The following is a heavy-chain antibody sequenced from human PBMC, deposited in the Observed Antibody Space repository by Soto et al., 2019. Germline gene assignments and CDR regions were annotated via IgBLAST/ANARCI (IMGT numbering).Heavy chain of an antibody. V-gene: IGHV5-51*01. CDR3: ARHPPRSYYDSSGDYYEPFDY. CDR1: GYSFTSYW. J-gene: IGHJ4*02. CDR2: IYPGDSDT. Sequence: GESLQISCKGSGYSFTSYWIGWVRQMPGKGLEWMGIIYPGDSDTRYSPSFQGQVTISADKSISTAYLQWSSLKASDTAMYYCARHPPRSYYDSSGDYYEPFDYWGQGTLVTVSS. D-gene: IGHD3-22*01.